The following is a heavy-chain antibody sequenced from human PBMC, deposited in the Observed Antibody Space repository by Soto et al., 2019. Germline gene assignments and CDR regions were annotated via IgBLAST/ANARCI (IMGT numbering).Heavy chain of an antibody. Sequence: EVQLVESGGGLVKPGGSLRLSCAAAGFTFSSYSMNWVRQAPGKGLERVSSITSSSSYIYYADSVQGRFTISRDNAKNSLYLQMNSLRAEDTAVYYCAGEPTTVVTPSNYGMDVWGQGTTVTVSS. V-gene: IGHV3-21*01. CDR2: ITSSSSYI. CDR1: GFTFSSYS. D-gene: IGHD4-17*01. J-gene: IGHJ6*02. CDR3: AGEPTTVVTPSNYGMDV.